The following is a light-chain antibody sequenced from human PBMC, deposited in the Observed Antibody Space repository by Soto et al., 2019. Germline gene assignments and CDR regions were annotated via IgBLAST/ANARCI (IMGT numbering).Light chain of an antibody. V-gene: IGKV1-39*01. CDR3: QQSYSTPRT. CDR1: QSISTQ. CDR2: AAS. Sequence: DIQMTHSPSSLSASVGDTVTITCXASQSISTQLNWYQQKPGKAPKVVIYAASNLQGGVPSRFSGSGSGTDFTLTISSLQPEDYASYYCQQSYSTPRTFGQGTKVDIK. J-gene: IGKJ1*01.